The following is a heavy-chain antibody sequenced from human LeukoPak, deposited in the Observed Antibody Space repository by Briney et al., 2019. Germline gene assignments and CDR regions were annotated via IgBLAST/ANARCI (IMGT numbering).Heavy chain of an antibody. CDR1: GFTFSSYP. D-gene: IGHD1-1*01. CDR2: ISYDGSTK. Sequence: PGGSLRLSCAASGFTFSSYPMHWVRQPPGKGLEWVALISYDGSTKYYADSVKGRFTISRDNSKDTLFLEMNSLISEDTAVYYCARGRGTWNKEIWFDPWGQGTLVTVST. CDR3: ARGRGTWNKEIWFDP. V-gene: IGHV3-30-3*01. J-gene: IGHJ5*02.